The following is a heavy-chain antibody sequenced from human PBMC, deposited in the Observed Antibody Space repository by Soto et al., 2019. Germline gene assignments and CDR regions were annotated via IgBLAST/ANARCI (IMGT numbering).Heavy chain of an antibody. Sequence: QVQLVESGGGLVEPGGSLRLSCAASGFTFSDYYMSWIREAPGKGLEWVAYISTSGSYTDYADSVKGRFAISRDDAKNSVYLQMNSRSDGDTAVYYCARDTRGDHYDILTGFFDYWGQGNLVTVSS. V-gene: IGHV3-11*05. D-gene: IGHD3-9*01. J-gene: IGHJ4*02. CDR1: GFTFSDYY. CDR3: ARDTRGDHYDILTGFFDY. CDR2: ISTSGSYT.